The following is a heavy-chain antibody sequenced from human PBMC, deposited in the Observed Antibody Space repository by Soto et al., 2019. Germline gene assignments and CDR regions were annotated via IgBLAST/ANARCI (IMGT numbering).Heavy chain of an antibody. Sequence: QVQLVQSGAEVKKPGASVKVSCKASGYTFTSYGISWVRQAPGQGLEWMGWISAYNGNTNYAQKLQGRVTMPTDTSKSTAYSELRSLRSDSTAVYYRARKFYIAADGPSFDPWGQGTLVTVSS. D-gene: IGHD6-13*01. J-gene: IGHJ5*02. CDR1: GYTFTSYG. CDR2: ISAYNGNT. V-gene: IGHV1-18*01. CDR3: ARKFYIAADGPSFDP.